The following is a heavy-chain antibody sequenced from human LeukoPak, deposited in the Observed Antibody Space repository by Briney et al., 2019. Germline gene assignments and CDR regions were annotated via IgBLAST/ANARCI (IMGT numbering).Heavy chain of an antibody. J-gene: IGHJ6*03. CDR2: INPSGGSA. CDR1: GYTFTSYY. V-gene: IGHV1-46*01. CDR3: ARVMIRGVRPADYYYYYMDV. D-gene: IGHD3-10*01. Sequence: ASVKVSCKASGYTFTSYYMHWVRQAPGQGLEWMGIINPSGGSASYAQKFQGRVTMTRDMSTSTAYMELSRLRSDDTAVYYCARVMIRGVRPADYYYYYMDVWGKGTTVTISS.